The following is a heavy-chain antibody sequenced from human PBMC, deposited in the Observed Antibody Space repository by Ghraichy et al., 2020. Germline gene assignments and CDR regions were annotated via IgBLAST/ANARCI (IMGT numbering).Heavy chain of an antibody. CDR3: ARPGSTVAIYDAFDI. D-gene: IGHD4-17*01. CDR2: ISSSSSSI. V-gene: IGHV3-48*02. Sequence: GGSLRLSCAASGFTFSKYSMNWVRQAPGMGLEWVSYISSSSSSIYYADSVKGRFTISRDNAKNSLYLQMNSLRDEDTAVYYCARPGSTVAIYDAFDIWGQGTMVTVAS. CDR1: GFTFSKYS. J-gene: IGHJ3*02.